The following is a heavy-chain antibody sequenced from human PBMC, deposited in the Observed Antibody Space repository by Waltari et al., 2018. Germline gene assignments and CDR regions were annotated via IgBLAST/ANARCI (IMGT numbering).Heavy chain of an antibody. CDR2: ISGSGGST. V-gene: IGHV3-23*01. D-gene: IGHD3-9*01. J-gene: IGHJ6*03. CDR1: GFTFSSYA. CDR3: AKEPDMYYYYYMDV. Sequence: EVQLLESGGGLVQPGGSLRLSCAASGFTFSSYAMSWVRQAPGKGLEWVSAISGSGGSTYYADSVKGRFTISSDNSKNTLYLQMNSLRAEDKAVYYCAKEPDMYYYYYMDVWGKGTTVTVSS.